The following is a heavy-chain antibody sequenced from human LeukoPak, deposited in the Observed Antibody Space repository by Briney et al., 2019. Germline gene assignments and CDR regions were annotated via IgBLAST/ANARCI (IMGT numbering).Heavy chain of an antibody. CDR1: GFTFSSYW. CDR2: IKQDGSEK. V-gene: IGHV3-7*01. Sequence: GGSLRLSCAASGFTFSSYWMSWVRQAPGKGLEWVANIKQDGSEKYYVDSVKSQFTISRDNAKNSLYLQMNSLRAEDTAVYYCARAGLIAVAGALDYWGQGTLVTVSS. J-gene: IGHJ4*02. CDR3: ARAGLIAVAGALDY. D-gene: IGHD6-19*01.